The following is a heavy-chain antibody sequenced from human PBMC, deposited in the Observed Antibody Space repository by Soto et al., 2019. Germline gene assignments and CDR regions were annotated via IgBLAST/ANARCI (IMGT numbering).Heavy chain of an antibody. V-gene: IGHV4-39*01. CDR2: IYYSGST. Sequence: SETLSLTCTVSGGSISSSSYYWGWIRQPPGKGLEWIGSIYYSGSTYYNPSLKSRVTISVDTSKNQFSLKLSSVTAADTAVYYCARKVPAAIPAYYYYYYGMDVWGQGTTVT. CDR1: GGSISSSSYY. J-gene: IGHJ6*02. CDR3: ARKVPAAIPAYYYYYYGMDV. D-gene: IGHD2-2*01.